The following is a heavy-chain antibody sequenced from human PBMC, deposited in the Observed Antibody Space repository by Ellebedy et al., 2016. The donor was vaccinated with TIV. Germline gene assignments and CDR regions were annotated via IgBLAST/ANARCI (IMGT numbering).Heavy chain of an antibody. J-gene: IGHJ6*02. V-gene: IGHV1-18*01. CDR1: GYTFSSYG. Sequence: ASVKVSXXPSGYTFSSYGISWVRQAPGQGLEWVGWISTFNGNTNYAQKFQGRVTVTADTSTSTAYMELRSLRSDDTAVYYCARDRLRPHYGIDVWGQGTTVTVSS. CDR3: ARDRLRPHYGIDV. D-gene: IGHD3-10*01. CDR2: ISTFNGNT.